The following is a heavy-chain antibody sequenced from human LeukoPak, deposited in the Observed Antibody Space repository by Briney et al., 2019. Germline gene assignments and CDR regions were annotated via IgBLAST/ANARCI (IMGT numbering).Heavy chain of an antibody. V-gene: IGHV1-2*02. D-gene: IGHD3-10*01. CDR2: MNPNSGGT. Sequence: ASVQVSCKASAYTFTEYYMHWVRQAPGQGLEWMGWMNPNSGGTNYPQKFQGRVTMTRDTSINTAYMELSRLRSGNTAAYYCARDLSGTYQIDYWGQGTLLTVSS. CDR3: ARDLSGTYQIDY. J-gene: IGHJ4*02. CDR1: AYTFTEYY.